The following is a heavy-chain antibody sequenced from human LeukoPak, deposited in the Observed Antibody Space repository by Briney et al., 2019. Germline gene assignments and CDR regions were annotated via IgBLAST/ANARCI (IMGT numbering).Heavy chain of an antibody. D-gene: IGHD5-12*01. CDR2: ISAYNGNT. Sequence: ASVKVSCKASGYTFTSYGISWVRQAPGQGLEWMGWISAYNGNTNYAQKLQGRVTMTTDTSTSTAYMELRSLRSDDTAVYYCARDRRGLYSGYDNVFDYWGQGTLVTVSS. CDR1: GYTFTSYG. J-gene: IGHJ4*02. CDR3: ARDRRGLYSGYDNVFDY. V-gene: IGHV1-18*01.